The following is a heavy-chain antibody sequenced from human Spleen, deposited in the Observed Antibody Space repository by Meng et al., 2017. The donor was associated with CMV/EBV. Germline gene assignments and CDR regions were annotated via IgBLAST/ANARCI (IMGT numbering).Heavy chain of an antibody. CDR3: VRDMGAGLGPAGTREYDH. D-gene: IGHD2-2*01. Sequence: SETLSLTCTVSGGSVSSGSYYWSWIRQPPGKGLEWIGSIYYSGSTYYNPSLKSRVTISVDTSKKQFSLNLSSVTAADTAVYYCVRDMGAGLGPAGTREYDHWGQGTLVTVSS. CDR2: IYYSGST. CDR1: GGSVSSGSYY. J-gene: IGHJ4*02. V-gene: IGHV4-39*07.